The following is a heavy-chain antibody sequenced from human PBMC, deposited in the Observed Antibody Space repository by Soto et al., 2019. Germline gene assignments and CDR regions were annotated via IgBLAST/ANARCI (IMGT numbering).Heavy chain of an antibody. V-gene: IGHV1-2*02. CDR2: INPNSGAT. CDR3: AREMQWLVLYYFDY. J-gene: IGHJ4*02. Sequence: ASVKVSCKTSGHAFTGDYLHWVRQAPGQGLEWMGWINPNSGATKFAQKFQGRVTMTWDTSISTAYMELSSLRSDDTAVYYCAREMQWLVLYYFDYWGQGTLVTVSS. D-gene: IGHD6-19*01. CDR1: GHAFTGDY.